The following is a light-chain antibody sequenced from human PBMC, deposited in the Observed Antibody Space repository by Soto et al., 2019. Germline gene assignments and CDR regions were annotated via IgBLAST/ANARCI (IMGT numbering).Light chain of an antibody. CDR1: SNDVGGYNF. Sequence: QSVLTQPPSASGSPGQSVTISCTGTSNDVGGYNFVSWFQQHPGKAPKLMIYEVSQRPSGVPDRFSGSKSGNPASLSVSGLQAEDEVDYYCSSVGVFGTGSKVTVL. CDR3: SSVGV. J-gene: IGLJ1*01. V-gene: IGLV2-8*01. CDR2: EVS.